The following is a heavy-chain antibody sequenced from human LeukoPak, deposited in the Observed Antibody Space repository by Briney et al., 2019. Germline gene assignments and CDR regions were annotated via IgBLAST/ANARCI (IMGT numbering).Heavy chain of an antibody. CDR1: GFPFSDSH. Sequence: GGSLGLSCVGAGFPFSDSHMSWIRQAPGKGLEWVSYITSGGGFKYYADSVKGRFSISRDDSKNSVFLQMNSLRVEDTAVYYCARVRPGSSGSYYRTSWGQGTLVTVSS. J-gene: IGHJ4*02. D-gene: IGHD3-22*01. CDR2: ITSGGGFK. V-gene: IGHV3-11*04. CDR3: ARVRPGSSGSYYRTS.